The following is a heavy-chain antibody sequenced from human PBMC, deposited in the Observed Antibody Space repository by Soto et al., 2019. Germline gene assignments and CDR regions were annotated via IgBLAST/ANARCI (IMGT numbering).Heavy chain of an antibody. D-gene: IGHD2-2*01. CDR3: AKVVCERSLNDASDI. CDR2: ITVDGGST. Sequence: GGSLRLSCAASGFTFNTFALTWVRQAPGKGLEWVSSITVDGGSTYYVDFVKGRFTVSRDNSKNTLYLQMDSLRAEDAAVYYCAKVVCERSLNDASDIWCQETMVAV. V-gene: IGHV3-23*01. CDR1: GFTFNTFA. J-gene: IGHJ3*02.